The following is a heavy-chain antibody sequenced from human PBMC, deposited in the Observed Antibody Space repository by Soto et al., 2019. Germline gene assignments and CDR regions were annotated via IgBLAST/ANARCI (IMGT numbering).Heavy chain of an antibody. CDR2: IYSGGRT. Sequence: EVQLVESGGGLIQPGGSLRLSCAASGFTVSDNYMSWVRQAPRKGLEWVSVIYSGGRTYYADSVKGRFTISRDNSKKTLYLQMNSLRAEDTAVYYCARGYSYDYYAMDVWGQGTTVTVSS. V-gene: IGHV3-53*01. J-gene: IGHJ6*02. CDR3: ARGYSYDYYAMDV. D-gene: IGHD5-18*01. CDR1: GFTVSDNY.